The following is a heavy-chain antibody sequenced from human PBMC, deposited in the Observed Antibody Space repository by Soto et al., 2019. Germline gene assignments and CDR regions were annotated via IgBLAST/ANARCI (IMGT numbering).Heavy chain of an antibody. CDR1: GGTFSSYT. CDR3: ARDFENSYCSGGSCTANYYYYYMDV. Sequence: ASVKVSCKASGGTFSSYTISWVRQAPGQGLEWMGRIIPILGIANYAQKFQGRVTITADKSTSTAYMELSSLRSEDTAVYYCARDFENSYCSGGSCTANYYYYYMDVWGKGTTVTVSS. V-gene: IGHV1-69*04. D-gene: IGHD2-15*01. CDR2: IIPILGIA. J-gene: IGHJ6*03.